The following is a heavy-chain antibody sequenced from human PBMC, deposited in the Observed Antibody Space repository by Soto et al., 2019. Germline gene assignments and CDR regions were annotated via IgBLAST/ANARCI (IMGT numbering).Heavy chain of an antibody. V-gene: IGHV1-18*01. D-gene: IGHD3-3*01. CDR2: ISAYNGNT. CDR1: GYAFTSYG. CDR3: ARDLHYDFWSGYSGAFDI. J-gene: IGHJ3*02. Sequence: ASLKIACKASGYAFTSYGSSWVRQSPGQGLEWMGWISAYNGNTNYAQKLPGRVTMTTDTSTSTAYMELRSLRSDDKAVYYCARDLHYDFWSGYSGAFDIWGQGTMVTVS.